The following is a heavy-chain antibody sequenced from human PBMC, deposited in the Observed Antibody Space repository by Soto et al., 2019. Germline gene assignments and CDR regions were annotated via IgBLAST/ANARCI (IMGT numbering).Heavy chain of an antibody. D-gene: IGHD6-13*01. J-gene: IGHJ5*02. Sequence: GASVKVSCKASGYTFTSYGISWVRQAPGQGLEWMGWISAYNGNTNYAQKLQGRVTMTTDTSTSTAYMELRSLRSEDTAVYYCAKFEIYSCSRYHGQGNWFVPWCQATLVS. CDR3: AKFEIYSCSRYHGQGNWFVP. V-gene: IGHV1-18*01. CDR2: ISAYNGNT. CDR1: GYTFTSYG.